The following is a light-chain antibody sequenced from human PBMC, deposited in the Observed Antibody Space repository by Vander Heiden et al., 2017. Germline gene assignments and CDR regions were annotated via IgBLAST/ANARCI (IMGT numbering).Light chain of an antibody. J-gene: IGKJ4*01. CDR3: QQYYSTPPALT. V-gene: IGKV4-1*01. CDR2: WAS. CDR1: QSVLYSSNNKNY. Sequence: DIVMTQSPDSLAVSLGERATINCKSSQSVLYSSNNKNYLAWYQQKPGQPPKLLIYWASTRESGVPDRFSGSGSGTDFTLTISSRQAEDVAVYYCQQYYSTPPALTFGGGTKVEIK.